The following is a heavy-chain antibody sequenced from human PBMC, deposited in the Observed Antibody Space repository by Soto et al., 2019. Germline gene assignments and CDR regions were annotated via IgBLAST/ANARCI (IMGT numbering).Heavy chain of an antibody. CDR2: ISGSGGST. Sequence: SLRLSCAASGFTFSSYAMSWVRQAPGKGLEWVSGISGSGGSTNHADSVKGRFTISRDNSKKTLYLQMNSLRAEDTAVYYCAKDRPRGCSGGSCYSGAQWGQGTLVTVS. CDR1: GFTFSSYA. J-gene: IGHJ4*02. CDR3: AKDRPRGCSGGSCYSGAQ. V-gene: IGHV3-23*01. D-gene: IGHD2-15*01.